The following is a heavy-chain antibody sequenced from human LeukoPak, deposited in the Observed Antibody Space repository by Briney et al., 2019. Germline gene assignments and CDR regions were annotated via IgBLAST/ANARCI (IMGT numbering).Heavy chain of an antibody. J-gene: IGHJ3*02. CDR2: ISSSSSYI. CDR1: GFTFSSYS. V-gene: IGHV3-21*01. CDR3: ARGSSGWRVAFGI. Sequence: PGGSLRLSCAASGFTFSSYSMNWVRQAPGKGLEWVSSISSSSSYIYYAHSVKGRFTISRDNAKNSLYLQMNSLRAEDTAVYYCARGSSGWRVAFGIWGQGTMVTVSS. D-gene: IGHD6-19*01.